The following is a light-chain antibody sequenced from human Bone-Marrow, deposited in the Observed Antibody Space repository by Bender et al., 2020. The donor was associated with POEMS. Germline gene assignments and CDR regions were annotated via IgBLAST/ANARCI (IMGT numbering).Light chain of an antibody. J-gene: IGLJ3*02. Sequence: SYVLTQPPSVSVAPGQTARITCGGNNIGSKSVHWYQQKPGQAPVLVVYDDRDRPSQIPERFSGSSSGTTATLTISGVQAEDEADYYCQSADSSGSSWVFGRGTKLTVL. CDR2: DDR. CDR1: NIGSKS. CDR3: QSADSSGSSWV. V-gene: IGLV3-21*02.